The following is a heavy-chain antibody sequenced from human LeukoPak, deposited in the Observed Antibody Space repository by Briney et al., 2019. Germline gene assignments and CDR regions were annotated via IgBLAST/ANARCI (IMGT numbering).Heavy chain of an antibody. D-gene: IGHD5-18*01. CDR3: AIGYSYGFFDY. CDR2: ISYDGSNK. CDR1: GFTFSSYG. V-gene: IGHV3-30*03. Sequence: GRSLRLSCAASGFTFSSYGMHWVRQAPGKGLEWVAVISYDGSNKYYADSVKGRFTISRDNSKNTLYLQMNSLRAEDTAVYYCAIGYSYGFFDYWGQGTLVTVS. J-gene: IGHJ4*02.